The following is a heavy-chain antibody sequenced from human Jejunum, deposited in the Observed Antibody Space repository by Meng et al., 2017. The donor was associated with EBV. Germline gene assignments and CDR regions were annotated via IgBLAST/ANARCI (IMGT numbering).Heavy chain of an antibody. J-gene: IGHJ4*02. CDR2: IHHTEST. D-gene: IGHD3-22*01. CDR3: ARESYSDSSGYYSLDY. CDR1: GGSISRSNW. Sequence: VQVQESGPGQGKPSGTLSLSCAVSGGSISRSNWWSRVRQAPGKGLEWIGEIHHTESTNYNPSLKSRVTISVDKSKNQFSLKLSSVTAADTAVYYCARESYSDSSGYYSLDYWGQGSLVTVSS. V-gene: IGHV4-4*02.